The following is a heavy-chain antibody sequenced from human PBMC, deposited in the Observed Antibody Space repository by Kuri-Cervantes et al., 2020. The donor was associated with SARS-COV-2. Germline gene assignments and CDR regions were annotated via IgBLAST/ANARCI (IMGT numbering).Heavy chain of an antibody. CDR3: AKDVRFRSLWAEQPDY. CDR2: VSGSGGST. J-gene: IGHJ4*02. Sequence: GESLKISCAASGFTFSSYAMSWVRQAPGKGLEWVSAVSGSGGSTYYADSVKGRFTISRDNAKNSLYLQMNSLRAEDTALYYCAKDVRFRSLWAEQPDYWGQGTLVTVSS. V-gene: IGHV3-23*01. CDR1: GFTFSSYA. D-gene: IGHD3-3*01.